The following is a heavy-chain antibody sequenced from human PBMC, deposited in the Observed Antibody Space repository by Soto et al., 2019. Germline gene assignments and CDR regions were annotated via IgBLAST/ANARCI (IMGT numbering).Heavy chain of an antibody. Sequence: SETLSLTCTVSGGSISSYYWSWIRQPPGKGLEWIGYIYYSGSTNYNPSLKSRVTISVDTSKNQFSLKLSSVTAADTAVYYCGRLPLRYCSGGSCPPGYYYYMDVWGKGTTVTVSS. D-gene: IGHD2-15*01. CDR3: GRLPLRYCSGGSCPPGYYYYMDV. V-gene: IGHV4-59*01. J-gene: IGHJ6*03. CDR1: GGSISSYY. CDR2: IYYSGST.